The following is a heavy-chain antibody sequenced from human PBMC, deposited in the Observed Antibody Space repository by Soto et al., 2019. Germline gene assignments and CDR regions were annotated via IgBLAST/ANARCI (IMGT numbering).Heavy chain of an antibody. D-gene: IGHD2-15*01. Sequence: PGGSLRLSCAPSGFIFGNYAMSWVRQARGKGLEWVSAISGSGADTYYTESVKGRFTISRDNFKNTLYLQMNSLRAEDTAVYYCAKDTGRGGGSVFDYWGQGTLVTVSS. CDR3: AKDTGRGGGSVFDY. CDR1: GFIFGNYA. CDR2: ISGSGADT. V-gene: IGHV3-23*01. J-gene: IGHJ4*02.